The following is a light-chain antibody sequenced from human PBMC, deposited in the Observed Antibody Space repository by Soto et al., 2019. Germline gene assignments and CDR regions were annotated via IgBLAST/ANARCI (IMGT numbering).Light chain of an antibody. CDR3: SSYTTSSLYV. V-gene: IGLV2-14*01. J-gene: IGLJ1*01. CDR2: DVS. CDR1: NSDVGGYNY. Sequence: QSALTQPASVSGSPGQSITISCSGTNSDVGGYNYVSWYQQHPGKAPKLMIYDVSYRPSGISNRFSSSKADNTGSLTISGIQAEDEADYYSSSYTTSSLYVFGTGTKVTVL.